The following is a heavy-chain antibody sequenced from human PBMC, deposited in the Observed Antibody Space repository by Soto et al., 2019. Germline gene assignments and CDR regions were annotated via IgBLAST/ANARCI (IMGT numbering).Heavy chain of an antibody. CDR2: INHSGST. CDR1: GGSFSGYY. D-gene: IGHD3-9*01. Sequence: QVQLQQWGAGLLKPSETLSLTCAVYGGSFSGYYWTWIRQPPGTGLEWIGEINHSGSTNYNPSLISRSPLSEDTSQNTFPLQLPAATAADTAVYYCARDKMTGLFDYWGQGTLVTVSS. CDR3: ARDKMTGLFDY. J-gene: IGHJ4*02. V-gene: IGHV4-34*01.